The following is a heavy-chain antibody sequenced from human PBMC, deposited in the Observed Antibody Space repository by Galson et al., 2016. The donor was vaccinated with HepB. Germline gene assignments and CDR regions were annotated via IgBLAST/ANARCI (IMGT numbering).Heavy chain of an antibody. D-gene: IGHD3-22*01. J-gene: IGHJ4*02. Sequence: SVKVSCKASGGSFSDLGISWLRQAPGQGLEWMGGNIPIFAKATYARQFQGRVTITADQSASTAYMELSSLRYEDTAIYFCASGDTTGYFLIRHWGQGTLVAFSS. CDR2: NIPIFAKA. V-gene: IGHV1-69*13. CDR1: GGSFSDLG. CDR3: ASGDTTGYFLIRH.